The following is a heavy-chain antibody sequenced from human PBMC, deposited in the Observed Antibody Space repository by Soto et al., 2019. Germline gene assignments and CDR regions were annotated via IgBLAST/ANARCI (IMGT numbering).Heavy chain of an antibody. J-gene: IGHJ4*02. Sequence: SETLSLTCTVSGGSISSYYWSWIRQPPGKGLEWIGYIYYSGSTNYNPSLKSRVTISVDTSKNQFSLKLSSVTAADTAVYYCASGPLYDSTYYFDYWGQGTLVTVSS. CDR3: ASGPLYDSTYYFDY. D-gene: IGHD3-22*01. V-gene: IGHV4-59*01. CDR2: IYYSGST. CDR1: GGSISSYY.